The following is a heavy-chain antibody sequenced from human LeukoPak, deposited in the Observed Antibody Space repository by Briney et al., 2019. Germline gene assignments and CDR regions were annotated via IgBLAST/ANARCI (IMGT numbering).Heavy chain of an antibody. Sequence: ASVKVSCKASGGTFSSFTITWVRQAPGQGLKWTGGIIPIFGTTTHAQKFQGKVTIIADESVSTAYMELSSLRSEDTAVYYCARDVGVPAAHAWFDPWGQGTLVTVSS. D-gene: IGHD2-2*01. J-gene: IGHJ5*02. CDR2: IIPIFGTT. V-gene: IGHV1-69*13. CDR1: GGTFSSFT. CDR3: ARDVGVPAAHAWFDP.